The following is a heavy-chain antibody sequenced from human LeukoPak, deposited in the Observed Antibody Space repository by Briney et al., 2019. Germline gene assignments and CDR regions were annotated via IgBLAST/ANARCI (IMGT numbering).Heavy chain of an antibody. CDR3: ARGQYYYGSGSYASGFDP. Sequence: ASVKVSCKASGYTFTGYYMHWVRQPPGQGLEWMGWINPNSGGTNYAQKFQGRVTMTRDTSISTAYMELSRLRSDDTAVYYCARGQYYYGSGSYASGFDPWGQGTLVTVSS. J-gene: IGHJ5*02. CDR1: GYTFTGYY. V-gene: IGHV1-2*02. D-gene: IGHD3-10*01. CDR2: INPNSGGT.